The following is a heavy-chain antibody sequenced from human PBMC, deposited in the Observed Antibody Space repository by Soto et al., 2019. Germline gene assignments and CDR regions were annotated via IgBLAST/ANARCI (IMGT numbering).Heavy chain of an antibody. CDR1: GFTVSSNY. Sequence: PGGSLRLSCEASGFTVSSNYMSWVRQAPGKGLEWVSVIYSGGSTYYADSVKGRFTISRHNSKNTLYLQMNSLRGEDTAVYYCARDRPYCSGGSCYYFDYLGQGTLVTVSS. J-gene: IGHJ4*02. D-gene: IGHD2-15*01. CDR2: IYSGGST. CDR3: ARDRPYCSGGSCYYFDY. V-gene: IGHV3-53*04.